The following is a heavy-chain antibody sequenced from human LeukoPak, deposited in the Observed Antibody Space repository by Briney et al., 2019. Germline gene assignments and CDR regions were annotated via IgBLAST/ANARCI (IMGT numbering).Heavy chain of an antibody. Sequence: GGSLRLSCVVSGFTFSSYSMSCARQAPGKGLEWVSSISASSNFISYADSVKGRFTISRDNAKKSLYLQMNSVRAEDTAVYYCARDPGYSSGWFDYWGQGALVTVSS. V-gene: IGHV3-21*01. CDR1: GFTFSSYS. J-gene: IGHJ4*02. D-gene: IGHD6-19*01. CDR2: ISASSNFI. CDR3: ARDPGYSSGWFDY.